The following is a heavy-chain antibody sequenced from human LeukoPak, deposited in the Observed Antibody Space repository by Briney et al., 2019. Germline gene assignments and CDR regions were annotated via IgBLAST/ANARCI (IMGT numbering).Heavy chain of an antibody. CDR3: ARLPGYRSSGSLLPTDC. V-gene: IGHV1-18*01. D-gene: IGHD6-13*01. CDR2: ISADNGNT. CDR1: GYTFTSYG. J-gene: IGHJ4*02. Sequence: ASVKVSCKASGYTFTSYGINWVRQAPGEGLEWMGWISADNGNTNYAQKFQGRVTMTTDTSTSTAYMELRSLRSDDTAVYYCARLPGYRSSGSLLPTDCWAQEPRVTVPS.